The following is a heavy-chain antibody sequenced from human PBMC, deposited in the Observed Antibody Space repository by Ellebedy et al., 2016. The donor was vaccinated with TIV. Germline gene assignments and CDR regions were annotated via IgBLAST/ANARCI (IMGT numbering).Heavy chain of an antibody. CDR1: GGSISSGGYY. J-gene: IGHJ6*02. D-gene: IGHD3-10*01. Sequence: SETLSLXCTVSGGSISSGGYYWSWIRQHPGKGLEWIGYIYYSGSTYYNPSLKSRVTISVDTSKNQFSLKLSSVTAADTAVYYCAREVGFGELLGTNHGMDVWGQGTTVTVSS. CDR3: AREVGFGELLGTNHGMDV. CDR2: IYYSGST. V-gene: IGHV4-31*03.